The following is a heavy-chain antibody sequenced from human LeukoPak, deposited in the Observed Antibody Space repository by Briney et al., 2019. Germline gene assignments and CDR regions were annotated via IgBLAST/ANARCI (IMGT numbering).Heavy chain of an antibody. Sequence: GGSLRLSCVASGFTFDDYAMNWVRQAPGKGLAWVSGISWNSGNIGYADSVKGRFTISRDNAKNSLYLQMNSLRAEDMAFYYCAKTLYGSGSPNAFDIWGQGTMVTVSS. CDR1: GFTFDDYA. V-gene: IGHV3-9*03. CDR3: AKTLYGSGSPNAFDI. CDR2: ISWNSGNI. D-gene: IGHD3-10*01. J-gene: IGHJ3*02.